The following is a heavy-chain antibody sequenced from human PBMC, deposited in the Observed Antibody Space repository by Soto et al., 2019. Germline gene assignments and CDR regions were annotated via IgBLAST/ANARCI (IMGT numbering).Heavy chain of an antibody. Sequence: QMQLLESGGGVVQPGRSLRLSCAASGFTFSLYGIHWVRQAPGKGLEWVALISDDGSNQYFADSVKGRFTTSRDNSNNTLDLQMNSLRPEDTAGYFCAKDWGYGDYVFDFWGQGTLVTVSS. CDR1: GFTFSLYG. V-gene: IGHV3-30*18. D-gene: IGHD4-17*01. CDR2: ISDDGSNQ. CDR3: AKDWGYGDYVFDF. J-gene: IGHJ4*02.